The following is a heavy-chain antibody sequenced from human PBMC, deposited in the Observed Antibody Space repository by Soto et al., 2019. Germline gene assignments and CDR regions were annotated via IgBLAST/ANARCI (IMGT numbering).Heavy chain of an antibody. CDR2: ISSSGST. J-gene: IGHJ3*01. D-gene: IGHD7-27*01. CDR1: GESFSGYY. Sequence: QVQLKQWGAGLLKPSETLSLTCAVYGESFSGYYCTWIRQPPGKGLEWIAEISSSGSTTYNPSLKSRVTISVDTSNNQFSLNLNSVTAADTAVYYCARGRDAYKLGNVWGQGTMVTVSS. CDR3: ARGRDAYKLGNV. V-gene: IGHV4-34*01.